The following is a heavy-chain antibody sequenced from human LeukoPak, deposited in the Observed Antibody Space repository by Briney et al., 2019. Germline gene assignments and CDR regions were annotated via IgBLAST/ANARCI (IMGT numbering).Heavy chain of an antibody. Sequence: GGSLRLSCAASGFTFTSYWMHWVRQAPGKGLVWVSRVNSDESRTSYVDSVKGRFTISRDNAKNTLYLQMNSLRVEDTALYYCAREVTNRDGFDFWGQGTMVTVSS. J-gene: IGHJ3*01. CDR3: AREVTNRDGFDF. V-gene: IGHV3-74*01. D-gene: IGHD4-17*01. CDR2: VNSDESRT. CDR1: GFTFTSYW.